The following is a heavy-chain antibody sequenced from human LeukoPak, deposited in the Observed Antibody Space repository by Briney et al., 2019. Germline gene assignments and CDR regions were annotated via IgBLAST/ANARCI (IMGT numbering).Heavy chain of an antibody. D-gene: IGHD3-22*01. CDR1: GYTFTSYG. V-gene: IGHV1-18*01. Sequence: GASVKVSCKASGYTFTSYGISWVRQAPGQGLEWMGWISAYNGNTNYAQKLQGRVTMTTDTSTSTAYMELRSLRSDDTAVYYCAGSRYYYDSSGETPKFDPWGQGTLVTVSS. J-gene: IGHJ5*02. CDR2: ISAYNGNT. CDR3: AGSRYYYDSSGETPKFDP.